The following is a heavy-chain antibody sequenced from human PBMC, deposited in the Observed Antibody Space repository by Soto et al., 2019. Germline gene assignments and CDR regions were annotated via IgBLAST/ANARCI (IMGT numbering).Heavy chain of an antibody. D-gene: IGHD1-1*01. CDR2: IFHSENT. Sequence: SETLSLTCGVSGDSISSSNWWIWVRQTPGKGLEWIGKIFHSENTKYNPSLKSLVTISVDKSKNQFSLSLSYVTAADTAVYYSARLHCGSINWISITRDYWGQGSLVAVSS. CDR1: GDSISSSNW. CDR3: ARLHCGSINWISITRDY. J-gene: IGHJ4*02. V-gene: IGHV4-4*02.